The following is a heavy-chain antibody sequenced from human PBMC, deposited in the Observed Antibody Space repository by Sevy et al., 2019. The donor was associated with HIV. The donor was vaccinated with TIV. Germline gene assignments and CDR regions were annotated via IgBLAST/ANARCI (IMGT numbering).Heavy chain of an antibody. J-gene: IGHJ6*02. Sequence: GGSLRLSCAASGFTFSSYAMHWVRQAPGKGLEWVAVISYDGSNKYYAGSVKGRFTISRDNSKNTLYLQMNSLRAEDTAVYYCARDLGGSYDYYYYGMDVWGQGTTVTVSS. CDR1: GFTFSSYA. CDR3: ARDLGGSYDYYYYGMDV. V-gene: IGHV3-30-3*01. D-gene: IGHD1-26*01. CDR2: ISYDGSNK.